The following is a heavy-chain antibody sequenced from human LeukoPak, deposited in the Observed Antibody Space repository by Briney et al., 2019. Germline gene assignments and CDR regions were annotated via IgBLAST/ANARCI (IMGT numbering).Heavy chain of an antibody. D-gene: IGHD6-13*01. J-gene: IGHJ4*02. V-gene: IGHV3-7*01. Sequence: GGSLRLSCAASGFTSSSYWMSWVRQAPGKGLEWVANIKQDGSEKYYVDSVKGRFTISRDNAKNSLYLQMNSLRAEDTAVYYCARDHSSWYFDYWGQGTLVTVSS. CDR2: IKQDGSEK. CDR3: ARDHSSWYFDY. CDR1: GFTSSSYW.